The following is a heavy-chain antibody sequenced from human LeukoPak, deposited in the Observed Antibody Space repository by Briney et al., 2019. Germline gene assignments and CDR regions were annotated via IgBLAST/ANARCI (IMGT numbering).Heavy chain of an antibody. CDR1: GDSINSRSYY. Sequence: PSEILSLTCTVSGDSINSRSYYWGWIRQPPGKGLEWIGTIYYSGSTYHNPSLKSRVTISVDTSQNQLSLRLSSVTAADTAVYYCARRYCSSIRCYGDAFDIWGQGTMVTVSS. D-gene: IGHD2-2*01. V-gene: IGHV4-39*01. CDR2: IYYSGST. J-gene: IGHJ3*02. CDR3: ARRYCSSIRCYGDAFDI.